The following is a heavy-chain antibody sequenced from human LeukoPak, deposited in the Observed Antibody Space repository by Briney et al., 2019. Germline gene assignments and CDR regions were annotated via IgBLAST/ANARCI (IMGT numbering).Heavy chain of an antibody. Sequence: GGSLRLSCAASGFTFSSYGMHWVRQAPGKGLEWVAVVSYDGSNKFYIDSVKGRFTISRDNSKNTLYLQMNSLRAEDTAVYYCARDLESPYYYGSGSSDYWGQGTLVTVSS. J-gene: IGHJ4*02. CDR1: GFTFSSYG. V-gene: IGHV3-30*03. CDR2: VSYDGSNK. D-gene: IGHD3-10*01. CDR3: ARDLESPYYYGSGSSDY.